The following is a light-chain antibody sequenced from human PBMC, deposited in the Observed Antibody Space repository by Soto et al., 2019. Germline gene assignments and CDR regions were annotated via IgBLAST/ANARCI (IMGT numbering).Light chain of an antibody. Sequence: IRMTQSPSSLSASVGDRVTITCRASQDVNTWLAWYQQKPGRAPNLLIFAASSLQSGVPSRFSGNGSGTHFTLSISSLQPEDFATYYCQQAHIFPLTFGGGTKVDIK. CDR2: AAS. CDR3: QQAHIFPLT. V-gene: IGKV1-12*01. CDR1: QDVNTW. J-gene: IGKJ4*01.